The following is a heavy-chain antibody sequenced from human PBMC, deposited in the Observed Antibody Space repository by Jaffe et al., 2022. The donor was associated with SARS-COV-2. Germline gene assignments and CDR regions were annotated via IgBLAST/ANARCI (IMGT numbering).Heavy chain of an antibody. CDR1: GFTFSSYS. CDR3: ARAPSGWYDPVNFFDY. Sequence: EVHLVESGGGLVKPGESLRLSCAASGFTFSSYSMNWVRQAPGKGLEWVSCISSSSDYIYYADSVKGRFTISRDNAKNSLYLQMNSLRAEDTALYYCARAPSGWYDPVNFFDYWSQGTLVTVSS. V-gene: IGHV3-21*01. D-gene: IGHD6-19*01. J-gene: IGHJ4*02. CDR2: ISSSSDYI.